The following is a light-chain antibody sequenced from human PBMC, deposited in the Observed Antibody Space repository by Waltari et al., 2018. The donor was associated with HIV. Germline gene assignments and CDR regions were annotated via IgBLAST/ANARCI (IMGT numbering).Light chain of an antibody. CDR2: TNT. V-gene: IGLV1-40*01. J-gene: IGLJ2*01. CDR3: QSYDISLSGWV. CDR1: SSNIGAGFD. Sequence: QSVLTQPPSVSGAPGQRVTISCTGTSSNIGAGFDVPWYQQLPGTVPKVLIYTNTARPSGGPDRFSGSKSATSAALAITGLQAEDEANYYCQSYDISLSGWVFGGGTKLTVL.